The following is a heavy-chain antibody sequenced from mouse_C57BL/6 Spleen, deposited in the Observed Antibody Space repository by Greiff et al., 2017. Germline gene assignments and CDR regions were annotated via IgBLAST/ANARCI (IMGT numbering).Heavy chain of an antibody. CDR3: ARGGQLFDY. D-gene: IGHD3-3*01. CDR2: INPSTGGT. Sequence: EVQLQQSGPELVKPGASVKISCKASGYSFTGYYMNWVKQSPEKSLEWIGEINPSTGGTTYNQKFKAKATLTVDKSSSTAYMQLKSLTSEDSAVYYCARGGQLFDYWGQGTTLTVSS. J-gene: IGHJ2*01. V-gene: IGHV1-42*01. CDR1: GYSFTGYY.